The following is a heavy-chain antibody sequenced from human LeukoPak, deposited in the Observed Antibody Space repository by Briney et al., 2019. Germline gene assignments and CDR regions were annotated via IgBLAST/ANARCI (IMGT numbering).Heavy chain of an antibody. D-gene: IGHD3-10*01. CDR1: GFTFSNAW. Sequence: GGSLRLSCAASGFTFSNAWMSWVRQAPGKGLEWVGRIKSKTDGGTTDYAAPVKGRFTISRDDSKNTLYLQMNSLKTEDTAAYYCAKDQGTGLGSYSWGYFDCWGQGTLVTVSS. CDR3: AKDQGTGLGSYSWGYFDC. J-gene: IGHJ4*02. CDR2: IKSKTDGGTT. V-gene: IGHV3-15*01.